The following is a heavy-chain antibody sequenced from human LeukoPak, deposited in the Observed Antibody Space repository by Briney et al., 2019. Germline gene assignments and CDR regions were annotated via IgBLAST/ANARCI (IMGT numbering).Heavy chain of an antibody. Sequence: PSETLSLTCTVSGGSISSYYWSWIRQPAGKGLEWIGRIYTSGSTNYNPSLKSRVTMSVDTSKNQFSLKLSSVTAADTAVYYCARDQFGSKDESGVLLFWSAFDIWGQGTMVTVSS. CDR1: GGSISSYY. CDR3: ARDQFGSKDESGVLLFWSAFDI. V-gene: IGHV4-4*07. D-gene: IGHD3-3*01. J-gene: IGHJ3*02. CDR2: IYTSGST.